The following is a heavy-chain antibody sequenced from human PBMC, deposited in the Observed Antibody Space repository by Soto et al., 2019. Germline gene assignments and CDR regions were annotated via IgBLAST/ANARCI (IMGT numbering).Heavy chain of an antibody. D-gene: IGHD2-21*01. J-gene: IGHJ3*01. CDR3: ARLATGTIIQHVVRWPFDV. V-gene: IGHV4-34*01. Sequence: QVQLQQWGAGLVKPSGTLSLICAVSGGSLSGNCWSWVRQTPGKGPEWIGEITHSGTTNYYPSLKSRVTMSLDMSKNQFSLHLNSVTDADTAVYYCARLATGTIIQHVVRWPFDVWGRGTMVSVSS. CDR1: GGSLSGNC. CDR2: ITHSGTT.